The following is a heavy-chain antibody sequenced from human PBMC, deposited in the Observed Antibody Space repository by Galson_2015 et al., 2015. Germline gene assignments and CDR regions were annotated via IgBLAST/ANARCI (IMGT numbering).Heavy chain of an antibody. CDR3: ARSFDISGYYPDFDN. Sequence: PALVKATQTFTLTCTFSGFSLSTSGVGVGWIRQPPGKALEWLALISLADEKRYSPSLKSRLTITKDTSKNQEVLTLTNMDPLDTATYYCARSFDISGYYPDFDNWGQGALVTVSS. V-gene: IGHV2-5*02. CDR1: GFSLSTSGVG. D-gene: IGHD3-22*01. J-gene: IGHJ4*02. CDR2: ISLADEK.